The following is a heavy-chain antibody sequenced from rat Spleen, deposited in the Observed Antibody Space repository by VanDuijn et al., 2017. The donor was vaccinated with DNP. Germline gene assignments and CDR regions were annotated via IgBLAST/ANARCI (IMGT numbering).Heavy chain of an antibody. CDR2: ISTSGSRT. D-gene: IGHD4-3*01. Sequence: EVLLVESGGGLVQPGKSLKLSCAASGFTFTNYGMAWVRQAPTKGLEWVATISTSGSRTYYPDSVKGRFTISRDNAKSSLYLQMNSLKSEDTATYYCAKNSGYYFDYWGQGVMVTVSS. CDR3: AKNSGYYFDY. V-gene: IGHV5S13*01. J-gene: IGHJ2*01. CDR1: GFTFTNYG.